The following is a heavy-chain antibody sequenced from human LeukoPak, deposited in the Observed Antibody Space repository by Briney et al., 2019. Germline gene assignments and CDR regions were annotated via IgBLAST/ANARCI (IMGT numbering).Heavy chain of an antibody. V-gene: IGHV3-30*04. CDR1: GFTFSSYA. CDR2: ISYDGSNK. J-gene: IGHJ4*02. Sequence: PGGSLRLSCAASGFTFSSYAMHWVRQAPGKGLEWVAVISYDGSNKYYADSVKGRFTISRDNSKNTLYLQMNSLRAEDTAVYYCARDKPTIKGDYWGQGTLVTVYS. CDR3: ARDKPTIKGDY. D-gene: IGHD5-12*01.